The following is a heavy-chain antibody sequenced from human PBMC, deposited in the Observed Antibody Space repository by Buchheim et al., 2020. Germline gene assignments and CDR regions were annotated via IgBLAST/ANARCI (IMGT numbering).Heavy chain of an antibody. CDR3: ARESLGSYYYDSSGKSYYFDY. CDR1: GFTVSSNY. V-gene: IGHV3-66*01. CDR2: IYSGGST. D-gene: IGHD3-22*01. J-gene: IGHJ4*02. Sequence: EVQLVESGGGLVQPGGSLRLSCAASGFTVSSNYMSWVRQAPGKGLEWVSVIYSGGSTYYADSVKGRFTISRDNSKNTLYLHMNSLRAEDTAVYYCARESLGSYYYDSSGKSYYFDYWGQGTL.